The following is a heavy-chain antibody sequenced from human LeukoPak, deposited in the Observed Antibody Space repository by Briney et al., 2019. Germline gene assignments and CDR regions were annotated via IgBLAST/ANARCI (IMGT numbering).Heavy chain of an antibody. V-gene: IGHV1-46*01. J-gene: IGHJ4*02. CDR2: INPSGTST. CDR3: ASPHGASYYYFDY. Sequence: ASVKVSCKASGYMFTTSFMHWVRQATGQGLEWMGVINPSGTSTDYAQKFQGRVTMTRDTSTNTVYMELSSLRSEDTAVYYCASPHGASYYYFDYWGQGTLVTVSS. D-gene: IGHD4/OR15-4a*01. CDR1: GYMFTTSF.